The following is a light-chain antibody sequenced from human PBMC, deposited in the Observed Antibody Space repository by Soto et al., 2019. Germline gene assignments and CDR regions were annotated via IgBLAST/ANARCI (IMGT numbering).Light chain of an antibody. CDR3: QQYGGTLTWT. CDR1: QSVSSSY. Sequence: EIVLTQSPGTLSLSPGERATLSCRASQSVSSSYLAWYQQKPGQAPRLLIYGASSRATGIPDRFSGSRSGTDFILTISRLEPEDFAVYYCQQYGGTLTWTFGQGTKVDIK. CDR2: GAS. V-gene: IGKV3-20*01. J-gene: IGKJ1*01.